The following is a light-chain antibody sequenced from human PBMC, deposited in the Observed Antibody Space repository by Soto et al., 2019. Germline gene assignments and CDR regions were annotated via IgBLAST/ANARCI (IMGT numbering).Light chain of an antibody. Sequence: QSVLTQPPSASGSPGQSVTISCTGTSSDVGGYNYVSWYRQHPGKAPQLIISDVNKRPSGVPDRFSGSKSGNTASLTVSGLQAEDEADYYCNSYGGTNNYVVFGGGTQLTVL. CDR2: DVN. CDR1: SSDVGGYNY. V-gene: IGLV2-8*01. J-gene: IGLJ2*01. CDR3: NSYGGTNNYVV.